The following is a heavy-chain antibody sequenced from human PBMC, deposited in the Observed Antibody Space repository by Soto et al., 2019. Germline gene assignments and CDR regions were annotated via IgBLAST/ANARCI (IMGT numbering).Heavy chain of an antibody. D-gene: IGHD5-12*01. CDR2: TKNIGNNYAT. J-gene: IGHJ4*02. Sequence: EVQVVESGGGLVQSGGSLRLSCAASGFTISDHFIDWVRQAPGKELEWVGRTKNIGNNYATEYAASVKGRFTISRDDSRNSVYLYMNRLKSEDTAVYFCARGGNEYRYWGQGTLVTVSS. CDR1: GFTISDHF. CDR3: ARGGNEYRY. V-gene: IGHV3-72*01.